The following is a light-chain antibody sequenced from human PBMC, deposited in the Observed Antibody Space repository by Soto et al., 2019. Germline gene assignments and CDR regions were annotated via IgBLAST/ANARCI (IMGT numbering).Light chain of an antibody. V-gene: IGKV3-11*01. J-gene: IGKJ4*01. CDR2: DAS. Sequence: EIMLTHSPATLSLSPGEIATLSCRASQSVSSYSAWYQQKPGQAPRLLIYDASNRATGIPARFSGSGSGTDFTLTISSLEPEDFAVYYCQQRSNWPLTFGGGTKVDIK. CDR1: QSVSSY. CDR3: QQRSNWPLT.